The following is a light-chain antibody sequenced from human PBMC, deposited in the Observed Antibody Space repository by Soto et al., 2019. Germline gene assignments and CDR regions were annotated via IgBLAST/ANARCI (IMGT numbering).Light chain of an antibody. Sequence: IVMTQSPATLSVSPGERATLSCRASQSVSSNLAWYQQKPGQAPRLLIYGASTRATGIPARFSGSGSGTEFTLTISSLQSEDFAVYYCQQYNNWAFGPGTKVDIK. CDR2: GAS. V-gene: IGKV3-15*01. J-gene: IGKJ3*01. CDR3: QQYNNWA. CDR1: QSVSSN.